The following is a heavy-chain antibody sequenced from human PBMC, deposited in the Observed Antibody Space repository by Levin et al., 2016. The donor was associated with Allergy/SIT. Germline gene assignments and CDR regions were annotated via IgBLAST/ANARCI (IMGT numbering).Heavy chain of an antibody. D-gene: IGHD3-22*01. V-gene: IGHV3-7*03. Sequence: GGSLRLSCAASGFTFSSYWMSWVRQAPGKGLEWVANIKQDGSEKYYVDSVKGRFTISRDNAKNSLYLQMNSLRAEDTAVYYCARMYYYDSSGYHYDAFDIWGQGTMVTVSS. CDR1: GFTFSSYW. J-gene: IGHJ3*02. CDR3: ARMYYYDSSGYHYDAFDI. CDR2: IKQDGSEK.